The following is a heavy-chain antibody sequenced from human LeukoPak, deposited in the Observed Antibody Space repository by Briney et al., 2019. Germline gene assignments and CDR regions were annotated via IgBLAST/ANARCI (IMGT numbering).Heavy chain of an antibody. J-gene: IGHJ5*02. Sequence: ASVKVSCKASGYTFTGYYMHWVRQAPGQGLEWMGRINPNSGGTNYAQKFQGRVTMTRDTSISTAYMELSRLRSEDTAVYYCARNPAHTGWFDPWGQGTLVTVSS. CDR3: ARNPAHTGWFDP. CDR2: INPNSGGT. CDR1: GYTFTGYY. D-gene: IGHD4-17*01. V-gene: IGHV1-2*06.